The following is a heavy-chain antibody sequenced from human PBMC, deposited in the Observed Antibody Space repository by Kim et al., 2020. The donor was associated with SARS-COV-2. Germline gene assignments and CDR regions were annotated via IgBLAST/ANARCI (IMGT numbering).Heavy chain of an antibody. CDR3: TRVGDSSGYYYDAFDI. CDR2: IRSKAYGGTT. J-gene: IGHJ3*02. D-gene: IGHD3-22*01. CDR1: GFTFGDYA. V-gene: IGHV3-49*03. Sequence: GGSLRLSCTASGFTFGDYAMSWFRQAPGKGLEWVGFIRSKAYGGTTEYAASVKGRFTISRDDSKSIAYLQMNSLKTEDTAVYYCTRVGDSSGYYYDAFDIWGQGTMVTVSS.